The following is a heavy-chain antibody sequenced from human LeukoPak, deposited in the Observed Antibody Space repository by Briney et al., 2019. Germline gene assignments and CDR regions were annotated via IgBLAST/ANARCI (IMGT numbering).Heavy chain of an antibody. CDR3: ARAKSGSYYYYYGMDV. V-gene: IGHV3-72*01. J-gene: IGHJ6*02. CDR1: GFTFSDRY. D-gene: IGHD1-26*01. CDR2: TRNKANSYTT. Sequence: PGGSLRLSCAASGFTFSDRYMDWVRQAPGKGLEWVGRTRNKANSYTTEYAASVKGRFTISRDDSKNSLYLQMNSLKTEGTAVYYCARAKSGSYYYYYGMDVWGQGTTVTVSS.